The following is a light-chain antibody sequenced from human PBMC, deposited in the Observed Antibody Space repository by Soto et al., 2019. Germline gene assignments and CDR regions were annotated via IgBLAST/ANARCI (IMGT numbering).Light chain of an antibody. CDR3: QQYKNWNPWT. CDR2: GAS. V-gene: IGKV3-15*01. CDR1: QSVSSP. Sequence: RQSVSSPLALYQRKPGQSPRLLIYGASARATGVPARFSCFWSVTDYSLTISSLQSEDFAVYFCQQYKNWNPWTFGQGTKVDIK. J-gene: IGKJ1*01.